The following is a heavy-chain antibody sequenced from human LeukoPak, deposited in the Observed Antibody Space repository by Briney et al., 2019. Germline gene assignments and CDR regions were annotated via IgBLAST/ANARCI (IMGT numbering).Heavy chain of an antibody. D-gene: IGHD1-26*01. J-gene: IGHJ6*02. CDR2: IPYDGSYK. CDR1: GFTFSTYG. CDR3: AKEVGYGMDV. Sequence: GRSLRLSCAASGFTFSTYGFHWVRQALGKGLEWVAVIPYDGSYKYYADSVKGRFTISRDNSKNTLYLQMNTLRAEDTAVYYCAKEVGYGMDVWGQGTTVTVSS. V-gene: IGHV3-30*18.